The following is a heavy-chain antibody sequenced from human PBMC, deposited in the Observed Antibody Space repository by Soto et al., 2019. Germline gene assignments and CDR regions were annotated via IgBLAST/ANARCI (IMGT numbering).Heavy chain of an antibody. J-gene: IGHJ4*02. D-gene: IGHD3-3*01. CDR1: GYTFTSYG. CDR2: ISAYNGNT. Sequence: GASVKVSCKASGYTFTSYGISWVRQAPGQGLEWMGWISAYNGNTNYAQKLQGRVTMTTDTSTSTAYMELRSLRSDDTAVYYCARDVLRFLEWLSAEFDYWGQGTLVTVSS. V-gene: IGHV1-18*01. CDR3: ARDVLRFLEWLSAEFDY.